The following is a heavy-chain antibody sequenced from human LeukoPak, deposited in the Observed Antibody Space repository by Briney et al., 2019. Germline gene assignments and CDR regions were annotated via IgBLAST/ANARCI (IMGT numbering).Heavy chain of an antibody. CDR2: ISNNGGYT. CDR1: GGSIRSSYYY. V-gene: IGHV3-23*01. D-gene: IGHD2-15*01. Sequence: ETLSLTCTVSGGSIRSSYYYWGWIRQAPGKGLEWVSAISNNGGYTYYADSVQGRFTISRDNSKSTLCLQMNSLRAEDTAVYYCAKQLGYCSDGSCYFPYWGQGTLVTVSS. J-gene: IGHJ4*02. CDR3: AKQLGYCSDGSCYFPY.